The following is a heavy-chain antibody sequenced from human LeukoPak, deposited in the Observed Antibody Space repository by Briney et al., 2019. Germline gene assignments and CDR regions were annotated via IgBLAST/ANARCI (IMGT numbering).Heavy chain of an antibody. CDR1: GGSISSSSYY. V-gene: IGHV4-39*01. CDR2: IYYSGST. CDR3: ARRGYYDTYFVN. D-gene: IGHD3-22*01. J-gene: IGHJ4*02. Sequence: PSETLSLTCTVSGGSISSSSYYWGWIRQPPGKGLEWIGSIYYSGSTYYNPSLKSQVTISVDTSKTQFSLKLSSVTAADTAVYYCARRGYYDTYFVNWGQGTLVTVSS.